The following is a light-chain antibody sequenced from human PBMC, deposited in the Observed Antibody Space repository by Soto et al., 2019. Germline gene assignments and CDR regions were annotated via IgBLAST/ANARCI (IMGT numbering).Light chain of an antibody. Sequence: DIVMTPSPLSLPVTPGEPTSISCRSSQRLLHSNGYNYLDWYLQKPGQSPQLLIYLGSNRASGDPDRFSGSGSGTDFTLKISRVEAEDVGFYYCMQALQTPITFGQGTRLEIK. J-gene: IGKJ5*01. CDR2: LGS. CDR1: QRLLHSNGYNY. CDR3: MQALQTPIT. V-gene: IGKV2-28*01.